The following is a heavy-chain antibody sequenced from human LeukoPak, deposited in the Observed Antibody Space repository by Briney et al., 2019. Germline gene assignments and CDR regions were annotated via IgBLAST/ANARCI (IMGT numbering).Heavy chain of an antibody. CDR3: ARRPRMTNYYGSGKANWFDP. CDR2: IQYDGSNK. J-gene: IGHJ5*02. CDR1: GFTFSSYG. D-gene: IGHD3-10*01. Sequence: GGSLRLSCAASGFTFSSYGMHWVRQAPGKGLEWVTFIQYDGSNKYYADSVKGRFTISRDNSKNTVYLQMNSLRTEDTAVYYCARRPRMTNYYGSGKANWFDPWGQGTLVTVSS. V-gene: IGHV3-30*19.